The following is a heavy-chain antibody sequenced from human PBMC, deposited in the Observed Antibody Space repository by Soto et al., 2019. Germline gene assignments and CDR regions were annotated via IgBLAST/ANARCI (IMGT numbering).Heavy chain of an antibody. D-gene: IGHD1-7*01. J-gene: IGHJ4*02. V-gene: IGHV4-59*01. CDR2: IYYSGST. Sequence: ASETLSLTCTVSGGSISSYYWSWIRQPPGKGLEWIGYIYYSGSTNYNPSLKSRVTISVDTSKNQFSLKLSSVTAADTAVYYCARGSRALYNWNYNYFDYWGQGTLVTVSS. CDR1: GGSISSYY. CDR3: ARGSRALYNWNYNYFDY.